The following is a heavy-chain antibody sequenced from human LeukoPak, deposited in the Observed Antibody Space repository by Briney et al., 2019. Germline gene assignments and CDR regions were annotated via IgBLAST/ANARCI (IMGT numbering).Heavy chain of an antibody. V-gene: IGHV1-8*01. D-gene: IGHD1-26*01. CDR2: MSPNSGNT. J-gene: IGHJ4*02. CDR1: GYTFTSYD. Sequence: GASVKVSCKASGYTFTSYDFNWVRQATGQRPEWMGWMSPNSGNTGYAQKFQGRVTMTRDTSTSTVYMELSSLRSEDTAVYYCAREVGIRGHFDYWGRGTPVTVSS. CDR3: AREVGIRGHFDY.